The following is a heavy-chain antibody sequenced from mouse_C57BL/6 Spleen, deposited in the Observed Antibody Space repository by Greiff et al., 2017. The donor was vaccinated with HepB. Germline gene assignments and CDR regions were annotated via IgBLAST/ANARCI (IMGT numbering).Heavy chain of an antibody. D-gene: IGHD1-1*01. V-gene: IGHV1-52*01. J-gene: IGHJ3*01. Sequence: QVQLQQPGAELVRPGFSVKLSCKASGYTFTSYWMHWVKQRPIQGLEWIGNIDPSDSETHYNQKFKDKATLTVDKSSSTAYMQLSSLTSEDSAVYYCARSEYYGSSYVGFAYWGQGTLVTVSA. CDR2: IDPSDSET. CDR3: ARSEYYGSSYVGFAY. CDR1: GYTFTSYW.